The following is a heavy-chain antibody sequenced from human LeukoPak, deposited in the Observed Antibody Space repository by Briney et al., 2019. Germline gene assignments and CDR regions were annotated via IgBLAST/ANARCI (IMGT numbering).Heavy chain of an antibody. Sequence: PGGSLRLSCAASGFTFSSYAMHWVRQAPGKGLEWVALITYDGSIKYYADSVKGRFTISRDNSKNTLYVQMNSLRAEDTAVYYCAKGTSTYSSGSFDYWGRGTLVTVSS. J-gene: IGHJ4*02. CDR1: GFTFSSYA. CDR2: ITYDGSIK. V-gene: IGHV3-30*04. CDR3: AKGTSTYSSGSFDY. D-gene: IGHD6-19*01.